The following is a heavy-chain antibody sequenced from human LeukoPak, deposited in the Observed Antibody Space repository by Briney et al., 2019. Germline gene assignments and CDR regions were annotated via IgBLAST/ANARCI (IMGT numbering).Heavy chain of an antibody. Sequence: PGGSLRLSCAASGFSFSSYIMHWVRQAPGKGLEWVAFISYDGSNKYYADSVKGRFTISRDNSENTLYLQMNSLRAEDTAVYYCARGPNWLRSIAVAGTFDFWGQGTLVTVSS. CDR2: ISYDGSNK. J-gene: IGHJ4*02. CDR3: ARGPNWLRSIAVAGTFDF. CDR1: GFSFSSYI. D-gene: IGHD6-19*01. V-gene: IGHV3-30-3*01.